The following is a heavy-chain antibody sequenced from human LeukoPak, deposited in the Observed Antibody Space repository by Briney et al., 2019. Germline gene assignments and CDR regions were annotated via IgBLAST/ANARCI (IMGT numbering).Heavy chain of an antibody. CDR1: GGTFSSYA. V-gene: IGHV1-69*05. D-gene: IGHD2-15*01. CDR2: IIPIFGTA. CDR3: ASGCSGGSCYGVDWFDP. Sequence: SVKVSCKASGGTFSSYAISWVRQAPGQGLEWMGGIIPIFGTANYAQKFQGRVTTTTDESTSTAYMELSSLRSEDTAVYYCASGCSGGSCYGVDWFDPWGQGTLVTVSS. J-gene: IGHJ5*02.